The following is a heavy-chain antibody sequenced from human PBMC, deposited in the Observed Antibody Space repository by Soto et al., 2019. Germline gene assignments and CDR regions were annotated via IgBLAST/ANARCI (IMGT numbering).Heavy chain of an antibody. J-gene: IGHJ4*02. CDR2: ISAYNGNT. CDR3: ARVQSGYDFAY. CDR1: GYTFTSYG. Sequence: QVQLVQSGAEVKKPGASVKVSCKASGYTFTSYGINWVRQAPGQGLEWMGWISAYNGNTHYAQKLQGRVTMTTDTFTSTGYMELRSLRSDDTAVYYCARVQSGYDFAYWGQGTLVNVSS. D-gene: IGHD5-12*01. V-gene: IGHV1-18*01.